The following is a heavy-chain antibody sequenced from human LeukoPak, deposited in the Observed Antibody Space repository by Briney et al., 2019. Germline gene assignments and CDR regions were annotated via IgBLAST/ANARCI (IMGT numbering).Heavy chain of an antibody. CDR3: MAGSDY. D-gene: IGHD6-19*01. V-gene: IGHV3-74*01. Sequence: GGSLRLSCAASGFTFSTYWMHWVRQAPGKGLVWVSRINTDGSTTTYADSVKGRFTTSRDNAKNTLYLQMNSLRAEDTAVYYCMAGSDYWGQGTLVTVSS. J-gene: IGHJ4*02. CDR1: GFTFSTYW. CDR2: INTDGSTT.